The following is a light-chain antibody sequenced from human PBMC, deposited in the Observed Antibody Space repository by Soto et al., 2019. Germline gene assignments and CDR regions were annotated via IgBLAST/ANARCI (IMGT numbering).Light chain of an antibody. CDR1: QSVSSN. CDR3: QQYNNWPLYT. V-gene: IGKV3-15*01. Sequence: EIVMTQSPATLSVSPGERATLSCRASQSVSSNLAWYQQKPGQAPRLLIYGASTRATGIPARFSGSGSGTEFTLTISSLQSEDFAFYYCQQYNNWPLYTFGQGTKLGIK. J-gene: IGKJ2*01. CDR2: GAS.